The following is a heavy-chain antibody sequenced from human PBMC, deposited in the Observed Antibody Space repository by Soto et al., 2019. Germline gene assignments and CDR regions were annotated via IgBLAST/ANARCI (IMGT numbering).Heavy chain of an antibody. Sequence: EVQLVESGGGLVQPGGSLRLSCAASGFSFSSYWIHWVRQAPGKGLVWVSRIKTDGSSTDYADSVKGRFTISRDNAKNTLYLQMNSLRAEDAAVYYCAKFFVETGSNSGWPWSFHYWGQGTLVTVSS. CDR1: GFSFSSYW. V-gene: IGHV3-74*01. D-gene: IGHD6-25*01. CDR3: AKFFVETGSNSGWPWSFHY. J-gene: IGHJ4*02. CDR2: IKTDGSST.